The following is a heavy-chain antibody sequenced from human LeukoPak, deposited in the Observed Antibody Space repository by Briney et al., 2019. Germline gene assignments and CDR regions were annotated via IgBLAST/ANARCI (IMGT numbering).Heavy chain of an antibody. V-gene: IGHV2-70*11. J-gene: IGHJ4*02. Sequence: SGPALVKPTQTLTLTCTFSGFSLSTREMCVSWIRQPPGKALEWLARIDWDDDKYYSTSLKTRLTISKDTSKNQVVLTMTNVDPVDTATYYCARIRGVRGAYALDYWGQGTLVTVSS. CDR2: IDWDDDK. D-gene: IGHD3-10*01. CDR1: GFSLSTREMC. CDR3: ARIRGVRGAYALDY.